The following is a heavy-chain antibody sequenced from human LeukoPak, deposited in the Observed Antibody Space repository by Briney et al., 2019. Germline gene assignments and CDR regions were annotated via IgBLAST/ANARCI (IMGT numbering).Heavy chain of an antibody. CDR1: GPSLSDYY. CDR3: ARVWGGSTSPRDY. CDR2: VYYTGNT. J-gene: IGHJ4*02. Sequence: SETLSLTCTVSGPSLSDYYWGWIRQPPGKGLEWIGSVYYTGNTNYDPSLKSRVTISVDTSKNQFSLKLSSVTAADTAVYYCARVWGGSTSPRDYWGQGTLVTVSS. D-gene: IGHD3-16*01. V-gene: IGHV4-59*12.